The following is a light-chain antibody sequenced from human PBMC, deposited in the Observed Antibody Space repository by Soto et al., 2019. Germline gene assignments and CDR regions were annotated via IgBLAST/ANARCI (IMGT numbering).Light chain of an antibody. Sequence: QSALTQPRSVSGSPGQSVTISCTGTSSDVGAYNYVSWYQQHPGKAPKLMIYDVSKRPSGVPDRFSGSKSGNTASLTISGLPAEDEADYYCCSYAGSYTYVFGTGTKLTVL. CDR2: DVS. V-gene: IGLV2-11*01. CDR3: CSYAGSYTYV. CDR1: SSDVGAYNY. J-gene: IGLJ1*01.